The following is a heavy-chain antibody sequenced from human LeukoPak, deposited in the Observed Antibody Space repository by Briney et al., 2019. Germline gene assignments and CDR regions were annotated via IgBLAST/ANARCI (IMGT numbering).Heavy chain of an antibody. V-gene: IGHV3-21*01. Sequence: GGSLRLSPAASAFTFSSYSMNGVRQAPGKGLAWVSSISSSSSYIYYADSLKGRFTISRDNAKNSLYLQMTSLRAEDTALYYCVREGLDTWGAFDIWGQGTMVTVSS. CDR1: AFTFSSYS. CDR2: ISSSSSYI. J-gene: IGHJ3*02. CDR3: VREGLDTWGAFDI. D-gene: IGHD7-27*01.